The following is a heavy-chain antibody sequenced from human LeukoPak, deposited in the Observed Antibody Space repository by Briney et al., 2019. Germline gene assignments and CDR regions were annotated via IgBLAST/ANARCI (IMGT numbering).Heavy chain of an antibody. CDR2: IYTSGST. D-gene: IGHD1-26*01. Sequence: SETLSLTCTVSGGSISGYYWNWIRQPAGKGLEWIGRIYTSGSTHDNPSLKSRVTMSVDTSKNQVSLKVSSVTAADTAVYYYARQDSKVGAYTGPYHFDYWGQGTLVTVSS. CDR1: GGSISGYY. CDR3: ARQDSKVGAYTGPYHFDY. J-gene: IGHJ4*02. V-gene: IGHV4-4*07.